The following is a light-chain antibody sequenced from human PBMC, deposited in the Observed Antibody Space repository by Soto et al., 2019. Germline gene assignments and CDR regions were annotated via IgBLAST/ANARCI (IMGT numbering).Light chain of an antibody. CDR2: GAS. CDR3: QQYNNWPRE. V-gene: IGKV3-15*01. CDR1: QSVSSN. Sequence: EIVMTQSPATLSLSPGERATLSCRASQSVSSNFVWYQQKPGQAPRLLIYGASTRATGSPAKFSGSGSGTEFTLTISSLPSEDFAVYYCQQYNNWPREFGQGTKVEIK. J-gene: IGKJ1*01.